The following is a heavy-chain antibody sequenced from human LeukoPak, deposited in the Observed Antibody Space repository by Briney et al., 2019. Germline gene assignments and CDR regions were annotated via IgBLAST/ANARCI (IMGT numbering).Heavy chain of an antibody. D-gene: IGHD1-1*01. V-gene: IGHV3-23*01. CDR2: ISGSGGST. CDR3: ASGGSGTTKDY. J-gene: IGHJ4*02. Sequence: GGSLRLSCAASGFIVSSNYMSWVRQAPGKGLEWVSAISGSGGSTYYADSVKGRFTISRDNSKNTLYLQMNSLRAEDTAVYYCASGGSGTTKDYWGQGTLVTVSS. CDR1: GFIVSSNY.